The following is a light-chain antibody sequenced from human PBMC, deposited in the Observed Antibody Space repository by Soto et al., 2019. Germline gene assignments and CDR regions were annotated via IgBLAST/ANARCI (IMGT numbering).Light chain of an antibody. CDR3: SSFADSNSYV. CDR1: SSDIGGYTY. V-gene: IGLV2-8*01. J-gene: IGLJ1*01. Sequence: QSALTXPPSASGSPGQSVTISCSGSSSDIGGYTYVSWYQHHPGKAPKLMIYEVSKRPSGVPDRFSGSKSGNMASLTVSGLQAEDEADYYCSSFADSNSYVFGTGTKVTVL. CDR2: EVS.